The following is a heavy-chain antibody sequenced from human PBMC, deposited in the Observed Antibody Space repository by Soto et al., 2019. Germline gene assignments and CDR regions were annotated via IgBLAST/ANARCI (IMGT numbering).Heavy chain of an antibody. J-gene: IGHJ4*02. D-gene: IGHD6-13*01. CDR2: ISYDGRNT. Sequence: QVHLVESGGGVAQPGRSLRLSCAASGFTFSSYGIHWVRQAPGKGLEWVAVISYDGRNTYYGDSVKRRFTVSRDNSKNTLYLHMNSLRAEDTAVYYCAKDRTYSDSWPSGPFDYWGQGTLVTVSS. V-gene: IGHV3-30*18. CDR1: GFTFSSYG. CDR3: AKDRTYSDSWPSGPFDY.